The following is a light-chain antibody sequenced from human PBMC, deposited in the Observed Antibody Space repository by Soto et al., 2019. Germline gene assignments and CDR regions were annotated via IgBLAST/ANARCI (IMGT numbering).Light chain of an antibody. CDR1: SSNIWAGYD. J-gene: IGLJ1*01. CDR2: GSN. V-gene: IGLV1-40*01. CDR3: QSFDGSLSALYV. Sequence: QSVLTQPPSVSGAPGQRVTISCTGSSSNIWAGYDVHWYQQLPGTAPKLLIYGSNSRPSGVPDRFSGSKSGTSASLAITGLQAEDEADYYCQSFDGSLSALYVFGTGPKLTVL.